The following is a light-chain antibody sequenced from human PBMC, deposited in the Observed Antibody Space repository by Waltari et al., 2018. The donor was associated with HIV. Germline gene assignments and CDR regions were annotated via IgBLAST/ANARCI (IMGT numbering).Light chain of an antibody. CDR3: SAWDRSLSAVI. J-gene: IGLJ2*01. Sequence: KGLRQTATLTCTGDSNNVGNQGATWLQQHQGHPPKLLFYKNNNRPSGISERFSASKSGNTASLTITGLQPEDEADYFCSAWDRSLSAVIFGGGTTLIVL. V-gene: IGLV10-54*04. CDR1: SNNVGNQG. CDR2: KNN.